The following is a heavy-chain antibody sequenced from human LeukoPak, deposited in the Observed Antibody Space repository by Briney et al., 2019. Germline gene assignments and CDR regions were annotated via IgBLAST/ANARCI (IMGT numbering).Heavy chain of an antibody. CDR1: GFTFSSYS. J-gene: IGHJ4*02. Sequence: GGSLRLSCAASGFTFSSYSMNWVRQAPGKGLEWVSYISSSSSTIYYADSVKGRFTISRDNAKNSLYLQMNSLRAEDTAVYYCARMVYGYYFDYWGQGTLVTVSS. D-gene: IGHD5/OR15-5a*01. V-gene: IGHV3-48*01. CDR2: ISSSSSTI. CDR3: ARMVYGYYFDY.